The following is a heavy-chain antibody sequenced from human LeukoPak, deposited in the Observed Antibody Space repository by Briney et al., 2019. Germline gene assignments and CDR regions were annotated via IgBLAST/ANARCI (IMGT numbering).Heavy chain of an antibody. CDR1: GVSVTRYY. D-gene: IGHD2/OR15-2a*01. Sequence: PSETLSLTCSVSGVSVTRYYWNWIRQSPGKGLEWIGYIYNIGSTWYKPSLKNRVSISADPSKNKVSLRLNSVTAADTAVYYCARRVVSERRTTFDNWFAPWGQGILVTVSS. J-gene: IGHJ5*02. CDR2: IYNIGST. V-gene: IGHV4-4*09. CDR3: ARRVVSERRTTFDNWFAP.